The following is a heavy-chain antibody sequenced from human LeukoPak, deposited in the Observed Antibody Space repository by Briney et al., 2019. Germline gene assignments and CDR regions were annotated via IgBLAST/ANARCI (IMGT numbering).Heavy chain of an antibody. Sequence: GGSLRLSCAASGFTFSTYWMSWVRQGPGKGLDGVANIKKDGREKYYMDSLKGRFTLSRDNAENSLSLQMNSLRAEDTAVYYCAREGVHCSGRSCLKAYWGQGAQVTVSS. CDR1: GFTFSTYW. CDR2: IKKDGREK. D-gene: IGHD2-15*01. CDR3: AREGVHCSGRSCLKAY. J-gene: IGHJ4*02. V-gene: IGHV3-7*03.